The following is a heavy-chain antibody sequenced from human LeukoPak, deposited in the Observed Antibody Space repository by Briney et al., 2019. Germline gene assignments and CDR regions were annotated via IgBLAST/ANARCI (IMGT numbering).Heavy chain of an antibody. V-gene: IGHV3-23*01. CDR2: ISGSGSST. CDR1: GFTFNIYA. J-gene: IGHJ4*02. Sequence: PGGSLRLSCAASGFTFNIYAMNWVRQASGKGLEWGSTISGSGSSTYYADSVKGRFTISRDNSKNTLYLQMNSLRAEDTAVYFCAKDQHGYDKPIDYWGQGTLVTVSS. D-gene: IGHD5-12*01. CDR3: AKDQHGYDKPIDY.